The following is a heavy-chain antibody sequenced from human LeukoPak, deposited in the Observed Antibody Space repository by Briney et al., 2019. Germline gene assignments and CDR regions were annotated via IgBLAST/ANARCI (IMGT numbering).Heavy chain of an antibody. V-gene: IGHV5-51*01. CDR2: IYPGDSDT. J-gene: IGHJ4*02. D-gene: IGHD3-16*02. CDR1: GYSFTSYW. Sequence: GASLKISYKGSGYSFTSYWIGWVRPMPGKGLGWMGIIYPGDSDTRYSPSFQGQVTISADKSISTAYLQWSSLKASDTAMYYCARSPVWGSYRSYYFDYWGQGTLVTVSS. CDR3: ARSPVWGSYRSYYFDY.